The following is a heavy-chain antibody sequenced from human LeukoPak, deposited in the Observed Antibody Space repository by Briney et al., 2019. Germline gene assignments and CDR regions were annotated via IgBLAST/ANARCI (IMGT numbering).Heavy chain of an antibody. CDR3: ATANNWNYALGY. CDR2: ISTGNGNT. CDR1: GYTFSKYS. D-gene: IGHD1-7*01. V-gene: IGHV1-18*01. J-gene: IGHJ4*02. Sequence: ASVKVSCKASGYTFSKYSINWVRQAPGQGLEWMGWISTGNGNTNSGQKFQGRVTMTTDTSTGTAYMELRSLRSDDTAMYYCATANNWNYALGYWGQGTLVTVSS.